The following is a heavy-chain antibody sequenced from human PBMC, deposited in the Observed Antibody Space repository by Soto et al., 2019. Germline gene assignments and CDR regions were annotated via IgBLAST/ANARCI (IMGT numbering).Heavy chain of an antibody. J-gene: IGHJ3*02. CDR1: GYTFTSYG. D-gene: IGHD2-2*01. V-gene: IGHV1-18*01. Sequence: ASVKVSCKASGYTFTSYGISWVRQAPGQGLEWMGWISAYNGNTNYAQKLQGRVTMTTDTSTSTAYMELRSLRSDDTAVYYCARIKRRYCSSTSCAGAFDIWGQGTMVTVSS. CDR2: ISAYNGNT. CDR3: ARIKRRYCSSTSCAGAFDI.